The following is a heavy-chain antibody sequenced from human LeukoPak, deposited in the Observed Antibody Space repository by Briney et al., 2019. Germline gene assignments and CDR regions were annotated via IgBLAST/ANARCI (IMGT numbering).Heavy chain of an antibody. D-gene: IGHD2-21*02. CDR3: AKDRGAIAVVTEFDY. CDR1: GFTFSSYG. J-gene: IGHJ4*02. CDR2: ISYDGSNK. Sequence: GRSLRLSCAASGFTFSSYGMHWVRQAPGKGLEWVAVISYDGSNKYYADSVKGRFTISRDNSKNTLYLQMNSLRAEDTAVYYCAKDRGAIAVVTEFDYWGQGTLVTVSS. V-gene: IGHV3-30*18.